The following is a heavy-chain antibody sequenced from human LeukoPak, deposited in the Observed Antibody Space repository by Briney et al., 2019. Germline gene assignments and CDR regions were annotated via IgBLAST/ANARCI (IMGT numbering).Heavy chain of an antibody. CDR1: GFTFSSCW. D-gene: IGHD1-1*01. CDR3: ARRGDRTVTTNYLEY. CDR2: IKQDGREK. V-gene: IGHV3-7*02. Sequence: GGSLRLSCAASGFTFSSCWMSWVRQAPGKGLEWVANIKQDGREKYYVDSVKGRFTISRDNSKNTLYLQMNSLRTEDTAVYYCARRGDRTVTTNYLEYWGQGTLVTVSS. J-gene: IGHJ4*02.